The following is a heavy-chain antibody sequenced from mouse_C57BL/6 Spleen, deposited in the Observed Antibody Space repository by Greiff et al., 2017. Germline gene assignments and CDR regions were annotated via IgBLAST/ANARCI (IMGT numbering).Heavy chain of an antibody. Sequence: EVMLVESGGGLVKPGGSLKLSCAASGFTFSSYTMSWVRQTPEKRLEWVATISGGGGNTYYPDSVKGRFTISRDNAKNTLYLQMSSLRSEDTALYYCARHGYRSTYAMDYWGQGTSVTVSS. D-gene: IGHD1-1*01. CDR1: GFTFSSYT. V-gene: IGHV5-9*01. CDR3: ARHGYRSTYAMDY. J-gene: IGHJ4*01. CDR2: ISGGGGNT.